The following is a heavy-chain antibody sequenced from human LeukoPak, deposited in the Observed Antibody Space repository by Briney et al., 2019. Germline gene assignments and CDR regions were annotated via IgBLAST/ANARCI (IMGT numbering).Heavy chain of an antibody. CDR1: GFTFSDHY. Sequence: VGSLRLSCAASGFTFSDHYMDWVRQAPGKGLEWVGRIRNKANSYTTEYAASVKDRFTISRDDSKNSLYLQMNSLKCEDTAVYYCAREWDSGSYYLGYFDYWGQGTLVTVSS. J-gene: IGHJ4*02. CDR2: IRNKANSYTT. CDR3: AREWDSGSYYLGYFDY. V-gene: IGHV3-72*01. D-gene: IGHD1-26*01.